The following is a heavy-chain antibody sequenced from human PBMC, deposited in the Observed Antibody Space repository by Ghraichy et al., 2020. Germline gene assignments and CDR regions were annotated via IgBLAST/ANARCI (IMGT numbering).Heavy chain of an antibody. CDR1: GFTLSSYW. CDR3: ARDRVVVPSGDHLDY. D-gene: IGHD2-2*01. CDR2: LNQDGSEK. V-gene: IGHV3-7*01. Sequence: GGSLRLSCAASGFTLSSYWMTWVRQAPGKGLEWVANLNQDGSEKYYVDSVKGRFTISRDNAKNSLYLQMNSLRADDTAVYYCARDRVVVPSGDHLDYWGQGALVTVSS. J-gene: IGHJ4*02.